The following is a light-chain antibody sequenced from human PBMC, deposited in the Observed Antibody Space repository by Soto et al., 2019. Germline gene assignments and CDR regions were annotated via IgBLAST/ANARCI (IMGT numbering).Light chain of an antibody. J-gene: IGLJ1*01. CDR3: SSYTSISTYV. V-gene: IGLV2-14*03. CDR1: SSDVGGYDF. Sequence: QSALTQPASVSGSPGQSITISCTGTSSDVGGYDFVSWYQHHPGKAPRLMIYDVSHRPSGVSDRFSASKSGNTASLTISGLQAEDEADYYCSSYTSISTYVFGTGTKLTVL. CDR2: DVS.